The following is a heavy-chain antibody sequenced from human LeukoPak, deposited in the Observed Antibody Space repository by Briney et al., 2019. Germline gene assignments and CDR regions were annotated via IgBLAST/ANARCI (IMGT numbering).Heavy chain of an antibody. V-gene: IGHV3-23*01. CDR1: GFTFSNYA. D-gene: IGHD3-9*01. CDR2: ITGGGSGI. CDR3: AKWGDYDVLTGYYVSDY. Sequence: GASLRLSCAASGFTFSNYAMSWVRQAPGKGLEWVSAITGGGSGIYYADSMKSRFTISRDNSKNTLYLQINSLRAEDTDVYYCAKWGDYDVLTGYYVSDYWGQGTLVTVSS. J-gene: IGHJ4*02.